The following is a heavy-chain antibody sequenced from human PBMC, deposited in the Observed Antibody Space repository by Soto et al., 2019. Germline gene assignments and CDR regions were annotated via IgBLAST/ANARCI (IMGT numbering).Heavy chain of an antibody. CDR1: GYSFTNYW. CDR2: XXPXXXXT. V-gene: IGHV5-10-1*01. Sequence: GESLKISCKTSGYSFTNYWIYWVRQMPGKRLXWXGXXXPXXXXTNYSPSFQGRVTMSTDKSNSTAYLQWSSLKASDTAMYYYYGMDVWRQGTTVTVSS. CDR3: YGMDV. J-gene: IGHJ6*02.